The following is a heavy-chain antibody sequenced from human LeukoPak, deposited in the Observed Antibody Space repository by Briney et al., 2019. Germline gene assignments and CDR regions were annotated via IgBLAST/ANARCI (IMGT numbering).Heavy chain of an antibody. CDR1: GYTFTSYA. CDR2: ISAYNGNT. CDR3: ARDPKFYYGSATYSFDY. J-gene: IGHJ4*02. D-gene: IGHD3-10*01. V-gene: IGHV1-18*01. Sequence: GASVKVSCKTSGYTFTSYAIIWVRQAPGQGLEWMGWISAYNGNTNYAQKLQGRVTMTTDTSTSTAYMALRSLRSDDTAVYYCARDPKFYYGSATYSFDYWGQGTLVTVSS.